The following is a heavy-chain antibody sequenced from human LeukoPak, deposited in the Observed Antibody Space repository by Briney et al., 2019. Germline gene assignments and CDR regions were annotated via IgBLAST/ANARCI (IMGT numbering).Heavy chain of an antibody. J-gene: IGHJ4*02. CDR2: INPNSGGT. CDR3: ARDRDYSSSLRDY. V-gene: IGHV1-2*06. D-gene: IGHD6-6*01. Sequence: ASVKVSCKASGYTFTDYFLHWVRQAPGQGLEWMGRINPNSGGTNFAQKFQGRVTMTRDTSISTAYMELSGLRSDDTAVYYCARDRDYSSSLRDYWGQGTLVTVSS. CDR1: GYTFTDYF.